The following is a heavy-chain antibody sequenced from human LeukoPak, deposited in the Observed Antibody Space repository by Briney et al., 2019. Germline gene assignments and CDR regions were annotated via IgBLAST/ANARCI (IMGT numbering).Heavy chain of an antibody. CDR2: ISAYNGNT. J-gene: IGHJ6*02. Sequence: ASVKVSCKASGYTFTSYGISWVRQAPGQGLEWMGWISAYNGNTNYAQKLQGRVTMTTDTSTSTAYMELRSLRSDDTAVYYCARDSKHGDYYYYGMDVWGQGTTVTVSS. V-gene: IGHV1-18*01. CDR3: ARDSKHGDYYYYGMDV. D-gene: IGHD4-17*01. CDR1: GYTFTSYG.